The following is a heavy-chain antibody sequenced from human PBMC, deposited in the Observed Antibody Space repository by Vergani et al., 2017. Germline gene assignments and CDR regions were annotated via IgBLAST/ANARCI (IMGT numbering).Heavy chain of an antibody. CDR3: ARDRPIAAPGPSAFDI. CDR1: GFTFSSYA. Sequence: EVQLLESGGGLVQPGGSLRLSCAASGFTFSSYAMSWVRQAPGKGLEWVSAISGSGGSTYYADSVKGRFTISRDNSKNTLYLQMNSLRAEDTAVYYCARDRPIAAPGPSAFDIWGQGTMVTVSS. J-gene: IGHJ3*02. D-gene: IGHD6-13*01. V-gene: IGHV3-23*01. CDR2: ISGSGGST.